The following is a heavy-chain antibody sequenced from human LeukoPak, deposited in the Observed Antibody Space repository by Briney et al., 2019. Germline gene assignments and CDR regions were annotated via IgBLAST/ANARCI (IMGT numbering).Heavy chain of an antibody. CDR3: ANGAAAGTPTTGAY. Sequence: GGSLTLSCAAWGFTFSNHGMSWLRHAPGRGLEWFSAISGSGDSTYYADSVKGRFTSSRDNSKNTLHLQMNSLRAEDTAVYYCANGAAAGTPTTGAYWGQGTLVTVSS. V-gene: IGHV3-23*01. CDR2: ISGSGDST. D-gene: IGHD6-13*01. J-gene: IGHJ4*02. CDR1: GFTFSNHG.